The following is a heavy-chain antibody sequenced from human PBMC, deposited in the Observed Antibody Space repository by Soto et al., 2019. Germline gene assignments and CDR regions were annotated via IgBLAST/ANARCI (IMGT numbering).Heavy chain of an antibody. V-gene: IGHV4-31*03. CDR1: GGSISSGGYY. J-gene: IGHJ6*02. CDR2: IYYSGST. Sequence: SETPSLTCTVSGGSISSGGYYWSWIRQHPGKGLEWIGYIYYSGSTYYNPSLKSRVTISVDTSKNQFSLKLSSVTAADTAVYYCARDRNLGGSFPNYYYYYGMDVWGQGTTVTVSS. D-gene: IGHD2-15*01. CDR3: ARDRNLGGSFPNYYYYYGMDV.